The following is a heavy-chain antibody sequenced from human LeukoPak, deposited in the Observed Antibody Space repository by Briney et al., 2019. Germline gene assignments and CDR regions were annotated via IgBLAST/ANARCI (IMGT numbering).Heavy chain of an antibody. CDR3: AKDLSLVVIATNAFDI. J-gene: IGHJ3*02. V-gene: IGHV3-23*01. D-gene: IGHD2-21*01. CDR1: GFTFSNYA. Sequence: GGSLRLSCAASGFTFSNYAMSWVRQAPGKGLEWVSAISGSGGSTYYADSVKGRFTISRDNSKNTLYLQMNSLRAEDTAVYYCAKDLSLVVIATNAFDIWGQGTMVTVSS. CDR2: ISGSGGST.